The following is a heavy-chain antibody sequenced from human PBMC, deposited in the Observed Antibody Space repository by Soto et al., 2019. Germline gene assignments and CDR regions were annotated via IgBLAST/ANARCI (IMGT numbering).Heavy chain of an antibody. V-gene: IGHV1-8*01. J-gene: IGHJ6*03. CDR2: MNPNSGNT. CDR3: ARGGATVTTYYYMDV. Sequence: GASVKVSCKASGYTFTSYDIHWVRQATGQGLECMGRMNPNSGNTGYAQKFQGRVTMTRNTSISTAYMELSSLRSEDTAVYYCARGGATVTTYYYMDVWGKGTTVTVSS. D-gene: IGHD4-17*01. CDR1: GYTFTSYD.